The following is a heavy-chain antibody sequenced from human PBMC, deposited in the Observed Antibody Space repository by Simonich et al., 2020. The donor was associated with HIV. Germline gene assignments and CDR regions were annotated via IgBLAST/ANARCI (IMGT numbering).Heavy chain of an antibody. CDR1: GGSFSGYY. D-gene: IGHD3-22*01. CDR2: INHCGIT. V-gene: IGHV4-34*01. Sequence: QVQPQQWGAGLLKPSETLSLTCAVNGGSFSGYYWSWIRQSPEKGLEWIGEINHCGITNYNPSLKSRVTISVDKSKNQFSLNLSSVTAADTAVYYCAKDRIDDTNGYHVGFDYWGQGTLVTVSS. J-gene: IGHJ4*02. CDR3: AKDRIDDTNGYHVGFDY.